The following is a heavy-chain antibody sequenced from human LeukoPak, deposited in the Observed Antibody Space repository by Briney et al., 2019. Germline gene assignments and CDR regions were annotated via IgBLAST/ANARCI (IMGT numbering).Heavy chain of an antibody. CDR3: TRLGMLGPMDV. J-gene: IGHJ6*04. CDR1: GFTFSGSA. CDR2: IRSKANSYAT. Sequence: PGGSLRLSCAASGFTFSGSAMHWVRQASGKGLEWVGRIRSKANSYATAYAASVKGRFTISRDDSKNTAYLQMNSLKTEDTAVYYCTRLGMLGPMDVWGKGTTVTVSS. D-gene: IGHD7-27*01. V-gene: IGHV3-73*01.